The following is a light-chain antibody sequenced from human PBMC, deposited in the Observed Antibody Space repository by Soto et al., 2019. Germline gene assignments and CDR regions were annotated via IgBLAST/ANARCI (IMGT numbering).Light chain of an antibody. V-gene: IGKV3-20*01. Sequence: EIPLTQSPGTLSLSPGESATLLCRDSQFVSSGSLAWYQQKPGQAPRLLIYGASNRATGIPGRFSASGAGTDFTLTIIPLEPEDSAVYFCQQYDNSPITFGQGTRLDIK. CDR1: QFVSSGS. CDR3: QQYDNSPIT. J-gene: IGKJ5*01. CDR2: GAS.